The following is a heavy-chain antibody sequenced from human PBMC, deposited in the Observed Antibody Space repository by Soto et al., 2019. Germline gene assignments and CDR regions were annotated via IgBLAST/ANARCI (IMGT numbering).Heavy chain of an antibody. J-gene: IGHJ5*02. CDR2: IIPIFGTA. Sequence: QVQLVQPGAEVKKPGSSVKVSCKASGGTFSSYAISWVRQAPGQGLEWMGGIIPIFGTANYAQKFQGRVTTTXDXLTSTAYMELSRLRSEDTAVYYCASQLEPPYYWFDPWGQGTLVTVSS. CDR1: GGTFSSYA. V-gene: IGHV1-69*05. D-gene: IGHD1-1*01. CDR3: ASQLEPPYYWFDP.